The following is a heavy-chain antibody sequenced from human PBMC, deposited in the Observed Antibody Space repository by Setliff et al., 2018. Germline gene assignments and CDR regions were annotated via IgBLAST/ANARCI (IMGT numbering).Heavy chain of an antibody. D-gene: IGHD2-15*01. CDR2: IWYDGSNK. CDR3: TRDYGFCSGGSCSYYGMDV. Sequence: HPGGSLRLSCAASGFTFNNFAMHWVRQAPGKGLEWVAVIWYDGSNKYYADSVKGRFTISRDNSKNTLYLQMNSLRADDTAVYYCTRDYGFCSGGSCSYYGMDVWGQGTTVTVSS. V-gene: IGHV3-33*01. CDR1: GFTFNNFA. J-gene: IGHJ6*02.